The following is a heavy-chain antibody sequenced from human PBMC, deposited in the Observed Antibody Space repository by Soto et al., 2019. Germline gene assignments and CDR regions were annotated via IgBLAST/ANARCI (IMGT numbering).Heavy chain of an antibody. J-gene: IGHJ4*02. V-gene: IGHV3-15*01. CDR1: AFTFNNAW. Sequence: PGGSLRLSCAVSAFTFNNAWMSWVRQTPGKGLKWVGRIKSQTDGGTTDYAAPVKGRFTISRDDSKNTLYLQLNSLTTEDTAVYYCTTDWAPYNNSGPYPLHWGQGTLVTVSS. CDR3: TTDWAPYNNSGPYPLH. D-gene: IGHD3-22*01. CDR2: IKSQTDGGTT.